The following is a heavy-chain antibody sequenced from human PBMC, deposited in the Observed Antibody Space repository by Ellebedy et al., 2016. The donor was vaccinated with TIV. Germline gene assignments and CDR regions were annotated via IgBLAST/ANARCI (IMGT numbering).Heavy chain of an antibody. J-gene: IGHJ4*02. CDR3: ASPSGRDY. V-gene: IGHV3-7*01. CDR2: IKQDGSEK. Sequence: GESLKISCAASGFTFSIYWMSWVRQAPGKGLECVANIKQDGSEKSYVDSVKGRFTISRDNAKNSLYLQMNSLRAEDTAVYYCASPSGRDYWGQGTLVTVSS. CDR1: GFTFSIYW. D-gene: IGHD2-15*01.